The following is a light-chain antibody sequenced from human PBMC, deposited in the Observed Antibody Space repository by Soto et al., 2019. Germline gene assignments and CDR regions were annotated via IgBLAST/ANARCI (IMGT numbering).Light chain of an antibody. CDR1: SSDVGGYNY. J-gene: IGLJ1*01. CDR2: EVS. Sequence: QSVLTQPASVSGSPGQSITISCTGTSSDVGGYNYVSWYQQHPGKAPKLMIYEVSNRPSGVSNRFSGSKSGNTASLTISGLQAEDEADYYCSSYTSSSTLYVSGTGTKVTAL. V-gene: IGLV2-14*01. CDR3: SSYTSSSTLYV.